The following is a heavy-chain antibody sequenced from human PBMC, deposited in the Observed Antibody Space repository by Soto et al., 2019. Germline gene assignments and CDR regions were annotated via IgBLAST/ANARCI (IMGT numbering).Heavy chain of an antibody. CDR2: INAGNGNT. J-gene: IGHJ5*02. D-gene: IGHD1-26*01. CDR1: GYTFTSYA. V-gene: IGHV1-3*01. CDR3: ATGGPRLVGWTFDP. Sequence: ASVKVSCKASGYTFTSYAMHWVRQAPGQRLEWMGWINAGNGNTKYSQKFQGRVTITRDTSASTAYMELSSLRSEDTAVYYCATGGPRLVGWTFDPWGQGTLVTVSS.